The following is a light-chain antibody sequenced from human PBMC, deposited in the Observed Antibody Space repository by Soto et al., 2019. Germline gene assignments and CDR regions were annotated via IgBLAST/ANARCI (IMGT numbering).Light chain of an antibody. J-gene: IGKJ2*01. CDR3: QQYNSYSPYT. Sequence: DIQMTQSPSTLSASVGDRVTITCRASQTISSWLAWYQQKPGKAPKLLIYKASTLESGVPSRFSGGESGTEFTLPISSLQPDDFATYYCQQYNSYSPYTFGQGTKLEIK. CDR1: QTISSW. V-gene: IGKV1-5*03. CDR2: KAS.